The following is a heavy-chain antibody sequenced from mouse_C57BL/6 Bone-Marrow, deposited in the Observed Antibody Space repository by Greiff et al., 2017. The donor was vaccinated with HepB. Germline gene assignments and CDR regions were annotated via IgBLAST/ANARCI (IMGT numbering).Heavy chain of an antibody. CDR1: GYTFTSYW. Sequence: QVQLQQPGAELVMPGASVKLSCKASGYTFTSYWMHWVKQRPGQGLEWIGEFDPSDSYTNYNQKFKGKSTLTVDKSSSTAYMQLSSLTSEDSAVYYCARWYYGSNYWGQGTTLTVSS. V-gene: IGHV1-69*01. D-gene: IGHD1-1*01. J-gene: IGHJ2*01. CDR3: ARWYYGSNY. CDR2: FDPSDSYT.